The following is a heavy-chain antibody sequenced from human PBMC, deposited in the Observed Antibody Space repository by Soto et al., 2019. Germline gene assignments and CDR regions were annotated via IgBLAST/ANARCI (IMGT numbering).Heavy chain of an antibody. Sequence: VQLLESGGGLVQPGGSLRLCCAASGFTFSSFALSWVRQAPGKGLEWVSAISGSGDGIDYADSVKGQFTISRDNSKNTLYLQINSLRTGDTAVYYCAGPGYSTQDYWGQGTLVTVSS. V-gene: IGHV3-23*01. CDR2: ISGSGDGI. CDR3: AGPGYSTQDY. J-gene: IGHJ4*02. D-gene: IGHD5-18*01. CDR1: GFTFSSFA.